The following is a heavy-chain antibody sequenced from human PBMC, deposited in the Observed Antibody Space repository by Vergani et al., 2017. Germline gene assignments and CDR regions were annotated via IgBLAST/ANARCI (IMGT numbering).Heavy chain of an antibody. D-gene: IGHD2-2*01. V-gene: IGHV1-18*01. CDR2: ISAYNGNT. Sequence: QVQLVQSGAEVKKPGASVKVSCKASGYTFSTYGISWVRQAPGQGLEWMGWISAYNGNTNYPEKFQGRLTMTTDTSTRTSYMELRSLRSDDTAVYYCVRDPDIVVVPAAPYYYYYYGMDVWGQGTTVTVSS. CDR1: GYTFSTYG. CDR3: VRDPDIVVVPAAPYYYYYYGMDV. J-gene: IGHJ6*02.